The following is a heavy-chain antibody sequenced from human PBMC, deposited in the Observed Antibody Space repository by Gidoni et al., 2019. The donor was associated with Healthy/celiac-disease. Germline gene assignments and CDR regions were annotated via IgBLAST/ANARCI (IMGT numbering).Heavy chain of an antibody. J-gene: IGHJ4*02. CDR3: ARAWYSSGWYWDY. CDR2: IYYSGST. D-gene: IGHD6-19*01. V-gene: IGHV4-59*01. CDR1: GGSISSYY. Sequence: QVQLQESGPGLVKPSETLSLTCTVSGGSISSYYWSWIRQPPGKGLEWIGYIYYSGSTNYNPSLKSRVTISVDTSKNQFSLKLSSVTAADTAVYYCARAWYSSGWYWDYWGQGTRVTVSS.